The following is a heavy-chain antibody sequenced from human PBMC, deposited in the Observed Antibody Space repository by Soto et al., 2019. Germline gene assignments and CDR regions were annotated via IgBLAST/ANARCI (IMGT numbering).Heavy chain of an antibody. CDR1: GYTFTIYA. D-gene: IGHD2-2*02. CDR3: AKSATVPAAIAY. CDR2: INAGNGNT. J-gene: IGHJ4*02. V-gene: IGHV1-3*01. Sequence: SVKVSCKASGYTFTIYAMHWVRQAPGQRLEWMGWINAGNGNTKYSQKFQGRVTITRDTSASTAYMELSSLRSEDTAVYYCAKSATVPAAIAYWGQGTLVTVSS.